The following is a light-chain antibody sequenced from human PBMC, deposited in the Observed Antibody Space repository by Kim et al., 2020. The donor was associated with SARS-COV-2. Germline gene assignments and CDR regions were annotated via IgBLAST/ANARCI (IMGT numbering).Light chain of an antibody. V-gene: IGKV1-39*01. CDR1: QSIATN. CDR2: GAS. J-gene: IGKJ4*01. Sequence: DIQMTQSPSSLSASVGDRVTIICRTSQSIATNLNWYQHKPGKAPELLIYGASNLQSGVPSRFSGSGSGTDFTLTINSLQREDFGTYYCQQSYSTFGAFGGGTKVDIK. CDR3: QQSYSTFGA.